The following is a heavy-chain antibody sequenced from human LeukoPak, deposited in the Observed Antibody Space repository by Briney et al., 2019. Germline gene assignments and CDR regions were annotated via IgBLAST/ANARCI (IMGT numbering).Heavy chain of an antibody. V-gene: IGHV3-74*01. CDR2: IKTDGSSA. CDR3: ARETLTHVDAFDV. J-gene: IGHJ3*01. CDR1: GFTLSSYW. Sequence: GGSLRLSCAATGFTLSSYWMHWVRQAPGKGLVWVSPIKTDGSSAGYADSVKGRFTISRDNAKNTLYLLMNSLRAEDTAVYYCARETLTHVDAFDVWGQGTMVTVSS.